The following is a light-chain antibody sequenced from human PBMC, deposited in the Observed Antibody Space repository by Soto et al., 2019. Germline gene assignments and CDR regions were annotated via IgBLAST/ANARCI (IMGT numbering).Light chain of an antibody. CDR3: QQRDNWPIT. Sequence: EIVLTQSPGTLSLSPGERATLSCRASQSVSRNFLAWYQRRSGQAPRLLIYGASSRATGIPDRFSGSGSGTDFTLTISSLEPEDFAVYYCQQRDNWPITFGLGTRLEN. V-gene: IGKV3D-20*02. CDR2: GAS. J-gene: IGKJ5*01. CDR1: QSVSRNF.